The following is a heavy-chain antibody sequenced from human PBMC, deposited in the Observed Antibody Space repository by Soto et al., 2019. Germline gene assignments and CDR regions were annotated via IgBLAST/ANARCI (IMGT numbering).Heavy chain of an antibody. J-gene: IGHJ4*02. D-gene: IGHD1-26*01. CDR2: IYYSGST. CDR1: GDSISSRSYY. V-gene: IGHV4-39*06. Sequence: SETLSLTCTVSGDSISSRSYYWGWIRQPPGKGLEWIGNIYYSGSTHYNPSLKSRVTISVDKSHNQFPLKLTSVTAADTAVYYCARDGSGSPGAADYWGQGTLVTVSS. CDR3: ARDGSGSPGAADY.